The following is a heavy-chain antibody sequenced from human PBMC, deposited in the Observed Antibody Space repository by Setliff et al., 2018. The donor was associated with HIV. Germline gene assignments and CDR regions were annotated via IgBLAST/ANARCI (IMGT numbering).Heavy chain of an antibody. CDR3: VRDKDWAFDY. V-gene: IGHV3-48*01. Sequence: LRLSCVASGFSFSSYSMNWVRQTPGKGLEWLSYIFSGSDTADYADSVRGRFTISRDNAKNSLYLQMNSLRAEDTAVYYCVRDKDWAFDYWGQGTLVTVSS. CDR2: IFSGSDTA. D-gene: IGHD3-9*01. CDR1: GFSFSSYS. J-gene: IGHJ4*02.